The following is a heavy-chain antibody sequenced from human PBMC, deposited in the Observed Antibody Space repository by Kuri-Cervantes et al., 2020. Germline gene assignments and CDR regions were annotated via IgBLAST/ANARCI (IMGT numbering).Heavy chain of an antibody. D-gene: IGHD4-17*01. CDR1: GFTFSSYA. Sequence: GGSLRLSCAASGFTFSSYAMHWVRQAPGKGLEWAAVISYDGSNKYYADSVKGRFTISRDNSKNTLYLQMNSLRAEDTAVYYCARDLSYGDFGYWGQGTLVTVSS. V-gene: IGHV3-30-3*01. CDR3: ARDLSYGDFGY. CDR2: ISYDGSNK. J-gene: IGHJ4*02.